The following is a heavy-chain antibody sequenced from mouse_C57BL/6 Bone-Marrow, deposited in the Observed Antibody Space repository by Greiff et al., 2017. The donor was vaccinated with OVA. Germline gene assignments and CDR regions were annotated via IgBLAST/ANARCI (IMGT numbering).Heavy chain of an antibody. V-gene: IGHV1-22*01. D-gene: IGHD3-2*02. CDR2: INPNNGGT. J-gene: IGHJ2*01. CDR3: VLQLRHVDY. CDR1: GYTFTDYN. Sequence: EVQLQQSGPELVKPGASVKMSCKASGYTFTDYNMHWVKQSHGKSLEWIGYINPNNGGTSYNQKFKGKATLTVNKSSSTAYMELRSLTSEDSAVYYCVLQLRHVDYWGQGTTLTVSS.